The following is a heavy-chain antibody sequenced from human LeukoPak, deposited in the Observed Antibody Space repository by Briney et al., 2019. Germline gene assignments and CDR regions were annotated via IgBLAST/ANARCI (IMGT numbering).Heavy chain of an antibody. D-gene: IGHD3-10*01. V-gene: IGHV2-70*11. Sequence: SGPALVKPTQTLTLTCTFSGFSLSTSGMCMSWIRQPPGKALEWLARIDWDDDKYYSTSLKTRLTISKDTSKNQVVLTMTNMDPVDTATYYCTRGYYYGSGSVAFDIWGQGTMVTVSS. J-gene: IGHJ3*02. CDR2: IDWDDDK. CDR1: GFSLSTSGMC. CDR3: TRGYYYGSGSVAFDI.